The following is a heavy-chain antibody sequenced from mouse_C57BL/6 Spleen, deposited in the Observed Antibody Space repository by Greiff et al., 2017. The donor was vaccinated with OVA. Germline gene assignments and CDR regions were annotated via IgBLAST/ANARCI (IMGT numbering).Heavy chain of an antibody. CDR2: INPSSGYT. D-gene: IGHD1-1*01. J-gene: IGHJ2*01. CDR3: ARDYGSSYPYYFDY. CDR1: GYTFTSYT. Sequence: VKLVESGAELARPGASVKMSCKASGYTFTSYTMHWVKQRPGQGLEWIGYINPSSGYTKYNQKFKDKATLTADKSSSTAYMQLSSLTSEDSAVYYCARDYGSSYPYYFDYWGQGTTLTVSS. V-gene: IGHV1-4*01.